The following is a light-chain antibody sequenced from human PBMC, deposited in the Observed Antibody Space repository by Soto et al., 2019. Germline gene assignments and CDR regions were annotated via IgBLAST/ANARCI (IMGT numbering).Light chain of an antibody. J-gene: IGLJ3*02. Sequence: QSVLTQPASVSGSPGQSITISCTGTSSDVGGYNYVSWYQQHPGKAPKLMIYDVSDRPSGFSNRFSGSKSANTASLTISGLQAEDEADYYCSSYTRNSRGVFGGGTKLTVL. CDR2: DVS. V-gene: IGLV2-14*01. CDR1: SSDVGGYNY. CDR3: SSYTRNSRGV.